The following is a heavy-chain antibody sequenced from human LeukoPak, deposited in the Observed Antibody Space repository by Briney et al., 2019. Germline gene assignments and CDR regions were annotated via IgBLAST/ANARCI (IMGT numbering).Heavy chain of an antibody. CDR1: GFTVSSNY. D-gene: IGHD1-26*01. V-gene: IGHV3-53*01. Sequence: GGSLRLSCAASGFTVSSNYMSWVRQAPGKGLEWVSVIYSGGSTYYADSVKGRFTISRDNSKNTLYLQMNSLRAEDTAVYYCARALDSGSYGYFQHWGQGTLVTVSS. CDR2: IYSGGST. CDR3: ARALDSGSYGYFQH. J-gene: IGHJ1*01.